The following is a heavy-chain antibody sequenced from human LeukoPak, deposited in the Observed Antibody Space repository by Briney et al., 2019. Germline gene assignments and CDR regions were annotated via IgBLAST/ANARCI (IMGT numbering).Heavy chain of an antibody. CDR1: GGSISSSSYY. V-gene: IGHV4-39*01. J-gene: IGHJ4*02. Sequence: SETLSLTCTVSGGSISSSSYYWGWIRRPPGKGLEGIGSIYCSGRTYYNPALKRRATIHVDTSKNQFSLKLSSVTAADTAVYYCASSLPQFRWWGQGTLVTVSS. D-gene: IGHD2-21*01. CDR2: IYCSGRT. CDR3: ASSLPQFRW.